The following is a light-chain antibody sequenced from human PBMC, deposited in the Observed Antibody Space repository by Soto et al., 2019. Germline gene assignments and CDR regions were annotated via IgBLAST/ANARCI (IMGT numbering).Light chain of an antibody. CDR1: SSDVGAYDF. CDR2: EVR. V-gene: IGLV2-14*03. J-gene: IGLJ1*01. Sequence: QSVLTQPASLSGSPGQSITISCTGNSSDVGAYDFVSWYQQHPDKAPKLMIYEVRNRPSGVSNRFSGSKSVNTATLTISGLQAEDEADYYCSSYTTSSTRVFGTGTKVTVL. CDR3: SSYTTSSTRV.